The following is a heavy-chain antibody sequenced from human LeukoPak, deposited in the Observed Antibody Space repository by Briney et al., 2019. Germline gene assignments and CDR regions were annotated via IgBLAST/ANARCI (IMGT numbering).Heavy chain of an antibody. CDR1: GFTFSSYS. CDR2: ISSSSSTI. V-gene: IGHV3-48*01. Sequence: PGGSLRLSCAASGFTFSSYSMNWVRQAPGKGVEWVSYISSSSSTIYYADSVKGRFTISRDNAKNSLYLQMNSLRAEDTAVYYCARDRLTGYYYDSSGYFYWGQGTLVTVSS. J-gene: IGHJ4*02. D-gene: IGHD3-22*01. CDR3: ARDRLTGYYYDSSGYFY.